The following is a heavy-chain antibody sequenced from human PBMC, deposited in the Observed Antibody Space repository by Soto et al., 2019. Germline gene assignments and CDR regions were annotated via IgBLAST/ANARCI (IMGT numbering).Heavy chain of an antibody. CDR3: ARWAAAGKPYYYYGMDV. J-gene: IGHJ6*02. V-gene: IGHV1-18*01. D-gene: IGHD6-13*01. CDR1: GYSFTNYG. Sequence: QVQLVQSGAEVKEPGASVKVSCKTSGYSFTNYGLSWVRQAPGQGLEWMGWITTSNGDTHYAQNFQGRLTVTTDTSTSTAYMELSSLRSEDTAVYYCARWAAAGKPYYYYGMDVWGQGTTVTVSS. CDR2: ITTSNGDT.